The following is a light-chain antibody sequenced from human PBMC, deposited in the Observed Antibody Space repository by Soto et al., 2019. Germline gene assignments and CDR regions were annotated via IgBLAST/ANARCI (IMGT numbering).Light chain of an antibody. V-gene: IGLV2-8*01. Sequence: QSALTQPPSASGSPGQSVTISCTGTSSDVGGYNYVSWYQQHPGKAPKFIIYEVSKRPSGVPDRFSGSKSGNTASLTVSRPQAEEEADYYCSSYAGSNNFVCGTGTKVTVL. CDR3: SSYAGSNNFV. CDR2: EVS. J-gene: IGLJ1*01. CDR1: SSDVGGYNY.